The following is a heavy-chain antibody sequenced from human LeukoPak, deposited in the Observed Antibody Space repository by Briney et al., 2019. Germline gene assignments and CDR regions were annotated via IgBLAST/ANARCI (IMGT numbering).Heavy chain of an antibody. V-gene: IGHV4-59*01. D-gene: IGHD1-20*01. Sequence: PSETLSLTCTVSGGSISSYYRSWIRQPPGKGLEWIGYIYYSGSTNYNPSLKSRVTISVDTSKNQFSLKLSSVTAADTAVYYCATSSITGTFPGMDVWGQGTTVTVSS. J-gene: IGHJ6*02. CDR1: GGSISSYY. CDR2: IYYSGST. CDR3: ATSSITGTFPGMDV.